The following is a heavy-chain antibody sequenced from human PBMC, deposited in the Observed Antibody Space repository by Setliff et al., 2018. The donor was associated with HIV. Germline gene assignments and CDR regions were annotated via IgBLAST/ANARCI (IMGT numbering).Heavy chain of an antibody. J-gene: IGHJ6*03. D-gene: IGHD3-9*01. CDR1: GFTFSDYG. CDR2: ISYDGGNE. CDR3: ASVGGYFDWLLLGSYYYMDV. V-gene: IGHV3-30*03. Sequence: PGGSLRLSCAASGFTFSDYGMHWVRQAPGKGLEWVALISYDGGNEYHADSVKGRFTISRDNSKDTLFLQMNSLRPEDTAVYYCASVGGYFDWLLLGSYYYMDVWGKGTTVTVSS.